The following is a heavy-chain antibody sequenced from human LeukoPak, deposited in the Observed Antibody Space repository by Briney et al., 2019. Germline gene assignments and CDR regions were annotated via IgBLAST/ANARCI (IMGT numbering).Heavy chain of an antibody. D-gene: IGHD1-1*01. CDR1: GGSISSSSYY. J-gene: IGHJ6*02. Sequence: SETLSLTCTVSGGSISSSSYYWGWIRQPPGKGLEWIGSIYYSGSTYYNPSLKSRVTISVDTSKNQFSLKLSSVTAADTAVYYCASNNWNGPGYYGMDVWGQGTTVTVSS. CDR2: IYYSGST. CDR3: ASNNWNGPGYYGMDV. V-gene: IGHV4-39*01.